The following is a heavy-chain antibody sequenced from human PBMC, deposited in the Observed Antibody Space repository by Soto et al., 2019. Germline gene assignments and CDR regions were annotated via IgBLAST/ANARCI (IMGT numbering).Heavy chain of an antibody. Sequence: QVQLVESGGGVVQPGRSLRLSCAASGFTFSSYGMHWVRQAPGRGLEWVAVIWYDGSNKYYADSVKGRFTISRDNSKNTLYLQMNSLRAEDTAVYYCATAMVTPSGIDYWGQGTLVTVSS. CDR2: IWYDGSNK. V-gene: IGHV3-33*01. D-gene: IGHD2-21*02. J-gene: IGHJ4*02. CDR3: ATAMVTPSGIDY. CDR1: GFTFSSYG.